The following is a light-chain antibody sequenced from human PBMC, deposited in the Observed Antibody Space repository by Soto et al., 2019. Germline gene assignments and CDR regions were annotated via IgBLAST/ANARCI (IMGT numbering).Light chain of an antibody. V-gene: IGKV3-11*01. CDR2: DAS. Sequence: EIVLTHSRATLALSPWEGATLSRSASQSVSSYLAWYQQKPGQAPRLLIYDASNRATGIPARFSGSGSGTDFTLTISSLEPEDFAVYYCQQRSNWPRTTFGQGTRLEIK. CDR3: QQRSNWPRTT. CDR1: QSVSSY. J-gene: IGKJ5*01.